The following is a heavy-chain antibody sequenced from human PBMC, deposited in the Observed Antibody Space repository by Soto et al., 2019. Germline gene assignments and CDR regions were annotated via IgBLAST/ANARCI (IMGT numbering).Heavy chain of an antibody. J-gene: IGHJ4*02. Sequence: EVQVLESGGSLVQPGGSLRLSCAASGFTFSSYAMSWVRQAPGKGLEWVSAISGSGGSTYYADSVKGRFTISRDNSKNTLFLQMNSLGVEDTAVYYCAREYSSGWQTFDYWGQGTLVTVSS. CDR3: AREYSSGWQTFDY. D-gene: IGHD6-19*01. CDR2: ISGSGGST. V-gene: IGHV3-23*01. CDR1: GFTFSSYA.